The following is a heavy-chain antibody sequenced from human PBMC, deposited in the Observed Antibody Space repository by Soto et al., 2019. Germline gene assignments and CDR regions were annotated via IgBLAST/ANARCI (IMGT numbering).Heavy chain of an antibody. V-gene: IGHV4-59*01. CDR2: IYYSGST. J-gene: IGHJ6*03. CDR3: ARDRTDCSSTSCYGYYYYYMDV. D-gene: IGHD2-2*01. CDR1: GGSISSYY. Sequence: SETLSLTCTVSGGSISSYYWSWTRQPPGKGLEWIGYIYYSGSTNYNPSLKSRVTISVDTSKNQFSLKLSSVTAADTAVYYCARDRTDCSSTSCYGYYYYYMDVWGKGTTVTVSS.